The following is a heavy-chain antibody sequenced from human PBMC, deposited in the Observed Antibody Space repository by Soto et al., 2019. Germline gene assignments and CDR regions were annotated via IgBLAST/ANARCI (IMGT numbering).Heavy chain of an antibody. Sequence: SETLSLTCTVSGGSISSYYWSWIRQPPGKGLEWIGYIYYSGSTNYNPSLKSRVTISVDTSKNQFSLKLSSVTAADTAVYYCARTRALLRYFDWPYWGQGTLVTVSS. CDR2: IYYSGST. CDR3: ARTRALLRYFDWPY. J-gene: IGHJ4*02. V-gene: IGHV4-59*12. D-gene: IGHD3-9*01. CDR1: GGSISSYY.